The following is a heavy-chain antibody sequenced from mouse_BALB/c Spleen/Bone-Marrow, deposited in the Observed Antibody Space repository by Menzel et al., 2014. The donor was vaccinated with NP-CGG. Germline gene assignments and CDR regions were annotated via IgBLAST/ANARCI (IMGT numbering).Heavy chain of an antibody. CDR3: ARSPY. CDR1: GYTFNSYW. J-gene: IGHJ3*01. Sequence: LQESGAELMKPGASVKISCKATGYTFNSYWIEWVKQRPGHGLEWIGEILPGSGITNYNEKFKVKATFNADTSSNTAYTQLSSLTSEDSAVYYCARSPYWGQGTLVTVSA. V-gene: IGHV1-9*01. CDR2: ILPGSGIT.